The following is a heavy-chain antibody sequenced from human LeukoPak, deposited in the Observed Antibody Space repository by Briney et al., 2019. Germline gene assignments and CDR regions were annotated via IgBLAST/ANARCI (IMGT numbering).Heavy chain of an antibody. D-gene: IGHD4-23*01. J-gene: IGHJ6*02. V-gene: IGHV4-30-4*01. Sequence: SQTLSLTCTVSGGSISSGDYYWSWIRQPPGKGLEWIGYIYHSGSTYYNPSLKSRVTISVDTSKNQFSLKLSSVTAADTAVYYCARDQVVREENRPYYYGMDVWGQGTTVTVSS. CDR2: IYHSGST. CDR3: ARDQVVREENRPYYYGMDV. CDR1: GGSISSGDYY.